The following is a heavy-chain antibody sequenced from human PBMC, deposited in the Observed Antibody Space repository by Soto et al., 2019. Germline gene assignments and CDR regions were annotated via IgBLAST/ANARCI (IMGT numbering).Heavy chain of an antibody. CDR3: AREGEYCSGGSSYPDDY. CDR1: GGSISSGDYY. J-gene: IGHJ4*02. CDR2: IYYSGST. D-gene: IGHD2-15*01. Sequence: SETLSLTCTVSGGSISSGDYYWSWIRQPPGKGLEWIGYIYYSGSTYYNPSLKSRVTISVDTSKNQFSLKLSSVTAADTAVYYCAREGEYCSGGSSYPDDYWGQGTLVTVSS. V-gene: IGHV4-30-4*01.